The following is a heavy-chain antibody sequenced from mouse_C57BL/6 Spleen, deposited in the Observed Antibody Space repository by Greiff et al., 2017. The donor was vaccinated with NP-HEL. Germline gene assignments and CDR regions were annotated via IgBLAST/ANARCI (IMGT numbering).Heavy chain of an antibody. CDR1: GYTFTDYN. D-gene: IGHD1-1*01. J-gene: IGHJ4*01. V-gene: IGHV1-18*01. Sequence: VQLKESGPELVKPGASVKIPCKASGYTFTDYNMDWVKQSHGKSLEWIGDINPNNGGTIYNQKFKGKATLTVAKSSSTAYMELRSLTSEDTAVYYCARLLRGSAMDYWGQGTSVTVSS. CDR2: INPNNGGT. CDR3: ARLLRGSAMDY.